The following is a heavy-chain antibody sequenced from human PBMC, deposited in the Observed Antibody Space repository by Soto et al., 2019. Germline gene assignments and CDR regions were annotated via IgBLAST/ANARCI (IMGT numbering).Heavy chain of an antibody. Sequence: SETLSLTCTVSGGSISSSSYYWGWIRQPPGKGLEWIGSIYYSGTTSYSPSLTSRVSISVDTSKNQVSLKLTSVTAADTAVYFCARVTMVIRDSDHFGVDVWGHGTTVTVSS. J-gene: IGHJ6*02. V-gene: IGHV4-39*07. CDR2: IYYSGTT. CDR3: ARVTMVIRDSDHFGVDV. CDR1: GGSISSSSYY. D-gene: IGHD4-17*01.